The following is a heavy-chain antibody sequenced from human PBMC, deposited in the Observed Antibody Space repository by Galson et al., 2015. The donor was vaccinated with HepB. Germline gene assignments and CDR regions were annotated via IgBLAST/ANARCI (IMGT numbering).Heavy chain of an antibody. CDR2: IIPIFGTA. CDR1: GGTFSSYA. CDR3: AIGEYSSSWYANWFDP. Sequence: SVKVSCTASGGTFSSYAISWVRQAPGQGLEWMGGIIPIFGTANYAQKFQGRVTITADESTSTAYMELSSLRSEDTAVYYCAIGEYSSSWYANWFDPWGQGTLVTVSS. V-gene: IGHV1-69*13. J-gene: IGHJ5*02. D-gene: IGHD6-13*01.